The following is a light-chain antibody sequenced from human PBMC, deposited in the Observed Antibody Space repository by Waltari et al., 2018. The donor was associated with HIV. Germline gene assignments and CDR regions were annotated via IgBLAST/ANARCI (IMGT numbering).Light chain of an antibody. CDR2: GVY. V-gene: IGLV2-14*01. CDR3: CSYTAIHTLI. J-gene: IGLJ2*01. CDR1: TSDIGIFDS. Sequence: QSALTQPASVSGSPGQSITISCAGNTSDIGIFDSVSWSQQHPGRAPQLMFFGVYSRPSGVSSRFSCSKSGNTASLTISGLQAEDEANYYCCSYTAIHTLIFGVGTKLTVL.